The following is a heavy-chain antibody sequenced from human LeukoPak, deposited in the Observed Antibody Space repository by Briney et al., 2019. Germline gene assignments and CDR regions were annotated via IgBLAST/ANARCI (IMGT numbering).Heavy chain of an antibody. Sequence: SETLSLTCAISGGPISSSHWWNWVRQPPGKGLEWIGEIFHSGSTSYNPSLKSRVTISVGKSKNQFSLRLNSVTAADTAVYYCARDNSLARKVGAITYNWFDPWGQGTLVTVSS. CDR3: ARDNSLARKVGAITYNWFDP. D-gene: IGHD1-26*01. CDR1: GGPISSSHW. CDR2: IFHSGST. J-gene: IGHJ5*02. V-gene: IGHV4-4*02.